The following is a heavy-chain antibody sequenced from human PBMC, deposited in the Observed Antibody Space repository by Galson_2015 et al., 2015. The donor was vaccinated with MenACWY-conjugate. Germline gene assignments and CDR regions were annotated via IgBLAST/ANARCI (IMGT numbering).Heavy chain of an antibody. D-gene: IGHD1-7*01. CDR1: GFTFSGSA. J-gene: IGHJ6*02. CDR2: IRSKANSYAT. Sequence: SLRLSCAASGFTFSGSAMHWVRQASGKGLEWVGRIRSKANSYATAYAASVKGRFTISRDDSKNTAYLQMNSLKTEDTAVYYCTRSITGTTDLENYYYGMDVWGQGTTVTVSS. CDR3: TRSITGTTDLENYYYGMDV. V-gene: IGHV3-73*01.